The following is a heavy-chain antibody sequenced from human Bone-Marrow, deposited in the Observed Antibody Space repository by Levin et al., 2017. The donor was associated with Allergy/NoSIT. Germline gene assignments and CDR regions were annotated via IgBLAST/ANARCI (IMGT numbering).Heavy chain of an antibody. D-gene: IGHD6-6*01. J-gene: IGHJ4*02. Sequence: GESLKISCAASGFTFSSYAMSWVRQAPGKGLEWVSAISGSGGSTYYADSVKGRFTISRDNSKNTLYLQMNSLRAEDTAVYYCAKGVAARLSFDYWGQGTLVTVSS. CDR2: ISGSGGST. V-gene: IGHV3-23*01. CDR1: GFTFSSYA. CDR3: AKGVAARLSFDY.